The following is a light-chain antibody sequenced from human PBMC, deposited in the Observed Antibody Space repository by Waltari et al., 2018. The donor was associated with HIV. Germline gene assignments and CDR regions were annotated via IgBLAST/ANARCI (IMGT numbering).Light chain of an antibody. Sequence: SYELTQPPSVSVSPGQTARITRSGDALPKPYAYCYQQSPGQAPVLVIYKDTERPSGIPERFSGSSSGTTATLTSIGVQAQDEADYHCQSADSNASLWVFGGGTKLTVL. J-gene: IGLJ3*02. CDR1: ALPKPY. V-gene: IGLV3-25*03. CDR3: QSADSNASLWV. CDR2: KDT.